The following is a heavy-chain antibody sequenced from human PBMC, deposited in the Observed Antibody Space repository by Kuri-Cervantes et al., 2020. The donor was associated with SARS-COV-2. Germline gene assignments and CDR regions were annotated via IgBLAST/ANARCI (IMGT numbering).Heavy chain of an antibody. CDR1: GFTFSSYA. V-gene: IGHV3-23*01. J-gene: IGHJ6*03. D-gene: IGHD6-13*01. CDR3: AKDIFGTRAAGAYYYNYYMDV. Sequence: LSLTCAASGFTFSSYAMSWVRQAPGKGLEWVSAISGSGGSTYYADSVKGRFTISRDNSKNTLYLQMNSLRAEDTAVYYCAKDIFGTRAAGAYYYNYYMDVWGKGTTVTVSS. CDR2: ISGSGGST.